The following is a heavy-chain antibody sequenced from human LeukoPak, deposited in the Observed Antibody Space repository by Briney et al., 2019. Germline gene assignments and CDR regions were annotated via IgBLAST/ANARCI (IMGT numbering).Heavy chain of an antibody. CDR2: ISSSSSYI. Sequence: PGGSLRLSCAASGFTFSSYSMNWARQAPGKGLEWVSSISSSSSYIYYADSVKGRFTISRDNAKNSLYLQMNSLRDEDTAVYYCARDPYYDSSGYSWGQGTLVTVSS. J-gene: IGHJ4*02. D-gene: IGHD3-22*01. CDR1: GFTFSSYS. CDR3: ARDPYYDSSGYS. V-gene: IGHV3-21*01.